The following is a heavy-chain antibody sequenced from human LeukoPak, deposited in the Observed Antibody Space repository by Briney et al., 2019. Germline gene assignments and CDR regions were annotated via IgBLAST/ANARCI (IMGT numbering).Heavy chain of an antibody. CDR2: ISYNGRNQ. V-gene: IGHV3-30*04. CDR3: AREYGVAAAFGAFDI. CDR1: GFTFSSYA. Sequence: GALRLSCSASGFTFSSYAMHWVRQAPGKGLEWVAVISYNGRNQNYADSVQGRFTISRDNSKNTLYLQMNSLRAEDTAVYYCAREYGVAAAFGAFDIWGQGTMVTVSS. J-gene: IGHJ3*02. D-gene: IGHD6-13*01.